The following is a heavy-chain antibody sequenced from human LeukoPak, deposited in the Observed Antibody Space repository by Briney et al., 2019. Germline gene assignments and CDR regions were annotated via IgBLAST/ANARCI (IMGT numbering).Heavy chain of an antibody. CDR1: GYSISSGYY. V-gene: IGHV4-38-2*02. D-gene: IGHD3-22*01. CDR3: ARATYYYDSSGYGFDY. CDR2: IYHSGST. Sequence: SETLSLTCTVSGYSISSGYYWGWIRQPPGKGLEWIGSIYHSGSTCYNPSLKSRVTISVDTSKNQFSLKLSSVTAADTAVYYCARATYYYDSSGYGFDYWGQGTLVTVSS. J-gene: IGHJ4*02.